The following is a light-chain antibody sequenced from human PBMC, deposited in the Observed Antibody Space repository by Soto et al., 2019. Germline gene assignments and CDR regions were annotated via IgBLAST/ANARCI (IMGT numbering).Light chain of an antibody. V-gene: IGLV2-14*01. Sequence: SVLTQPASVSGSPGQSITISCTGASSDVGAFNYVSWYQQHPGKAPKLLIYEVSNRPSGLSNRFSGSKSGNTASLTISGLQAEDEADYYCSSYTSSTTRVFGGGTKVTV. CDR2: EVS. J-gene: IGLJ2*01. CDR3: SSYTSSTTRV. CDR1: SSDVGAFNY.